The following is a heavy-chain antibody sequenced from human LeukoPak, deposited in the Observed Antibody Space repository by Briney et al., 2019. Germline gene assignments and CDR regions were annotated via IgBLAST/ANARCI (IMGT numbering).Heavy chain of an antibody. CDR1: GFTFSSYD. CDR3: ARGVPAASNYYYYGMDV. V-gene: IGHV3-13*01. CDR2: IGTAGDT. J-gene: IGHJ6*02. Sequence: GSLRLSCAASGFTFSSYDMHWVRQATGKGLEWVSAIGTAGDTYYPGSVKGRFTISRENAKNSLYLQMNSLRAGDTAVYYCARGVPAASNYYYYGMDVWGQGTLVTVSS. D-gene: IGHD2-2*01.